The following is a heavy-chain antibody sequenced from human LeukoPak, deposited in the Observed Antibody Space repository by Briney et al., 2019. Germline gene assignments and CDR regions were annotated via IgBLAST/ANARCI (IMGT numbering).Heavy chain of an antibody. CDR3: ARGGHGYSYGSYYYYGMDV. J-gene: IGHJ6*02. Sequence: KPSETLSLTCTVFGDSISSSGYYWGWIRQPPGKGLEWIGEINHSGSTNYNPSLKSRVTISVDTSKNQFSLKLSSVTAADTAVYYCARGGHGYSYGSYYYYGMDVWGQGTTVTVSS. V-gene: IGHV4-39*07. CDR2: INHSGST. CDR1: GDSISSSGYY. D-gene: IGHD5-18*01.